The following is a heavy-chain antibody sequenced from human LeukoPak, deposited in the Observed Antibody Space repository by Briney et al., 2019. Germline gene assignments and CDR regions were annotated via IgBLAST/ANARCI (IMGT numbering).Heavy chain of an antibody. CDR2: IYYSGST. J-gene: IGHJ4*02. CDR1: GGSISSYY. Sequence: SETLSLTCTVSGGSISSYYWSWIRQPPGKGLEWIGYIYYSGSTNYNPSLKSRVTISVDTSKNQFSLKLSSVTAADTAVYCCARVAGHMYYYDTGGYFDYWGQGTLVTVSS. D-gene: IGHD3-22*01. CDR3: ARVAGHMYYYDTGGYFDY. V-gene: IGHV4-59*01.